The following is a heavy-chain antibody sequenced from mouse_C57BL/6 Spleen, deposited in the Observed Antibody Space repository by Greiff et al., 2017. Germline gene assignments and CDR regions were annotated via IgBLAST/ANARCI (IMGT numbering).Heavy chain of an antibody. Sequence: EVQGVESGGGLVKPGGSLKLSCAASGFTFSSYAMSWVRQTPEKRLEWVATISDGGSYTYYPDNVKGRFTISRDNAKNNLYLQMSHLKSEDTAMYYCARGNWDAYFDYWGQGTTLTVSS. J-gene: IGHJ2*01. D-gene: IGHD4-1*01. V-gene: IGHV5-4*01. CDR1: GFTFSSYA. CDR2: ISDGGSYT. CDR3: ARGNWDAYFDY.